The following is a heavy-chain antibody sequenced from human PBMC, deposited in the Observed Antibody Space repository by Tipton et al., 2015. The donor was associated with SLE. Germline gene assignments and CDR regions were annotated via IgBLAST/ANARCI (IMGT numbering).Heavy chain of an antibody. J-gene: IGHJ4*02. D-gene: IGHD2-2*01. CDR1: GGSFSGYY. CDR3: ATQGAKDIVVVPAAPFDY. Sequence: LRLSCAVYGGSFSGYYWSWIRQPPGKGLEWIGEINHSGSTNYNPSLKSRVTISVDTSKNQFSLKLSSVTAADTAVYYCATQGAKDIVVVPAAPFDYWGQGTLVTVSS. V-gene: IGHV4-34*01. CDR2: INHSGST.